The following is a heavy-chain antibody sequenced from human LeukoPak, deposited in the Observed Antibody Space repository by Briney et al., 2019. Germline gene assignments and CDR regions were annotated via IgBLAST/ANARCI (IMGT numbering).Heavy chain of an antibody. CDR1: GYIFTSYG. Sequence: ASVKVSCKTSGYIFTSYGIIWVRLAPGQGLEWTGWVSPYNGNTNYAQKLQGRVTMTADTSTRTAYMELRSLRSDDTAVYFCAREITTGNFDYWGQGTLVTVSS. CDR3: AREITTGNFDY. V-gene: IGHV1-18*01. J-gene: IGHJ4*02. D-gene: IGHD4-11*01. CDR2: VSPYNGNT.